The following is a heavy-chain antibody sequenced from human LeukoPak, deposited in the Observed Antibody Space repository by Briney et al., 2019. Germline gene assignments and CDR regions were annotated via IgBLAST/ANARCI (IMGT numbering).Heavy chain of an antibody. CDR1: GFTFRNAW. V-gene: IGHV3-15*01. CDR2: IKLKTDGGTT. D-gene: IGHD3-10*01. J-gene: IGHJ4*02. Sequence: GGSLRLSCAASGFTFRNAWMSGVRQAPGKGLDWVGRIKLKTDGGTTDYAAPVKGRFTISRDDSKNTLYLQMNSLKTEDTAVYYCTTDLEYYYGSGSYYIRFDYWGQGTLVTVSS. CDR3: TTDLEYYYGSGSYYIRFDY.